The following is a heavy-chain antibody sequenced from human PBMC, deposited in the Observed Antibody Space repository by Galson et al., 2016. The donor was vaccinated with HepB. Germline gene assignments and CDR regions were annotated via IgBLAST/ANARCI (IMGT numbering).Heavy chain of an antibody. CDR3: ARWYTSSSAGFGY. J-gene: IGHJ4*02. V-gene: IGHV3-33*01. Sequence: SLRLSCAASGFIFSSYGMHWVRQAPGKGLEWVAVTWYDGSNKYYADSVKGRFTISRDNSKNTLFLQMNSLRAEGTAVYYCARWYTSSSAGFGYWGQGTLVTVSS. CDR1: GFIFSSYG. CDR2: TWYDGSNK. D-gene: IGHD6-6*01.